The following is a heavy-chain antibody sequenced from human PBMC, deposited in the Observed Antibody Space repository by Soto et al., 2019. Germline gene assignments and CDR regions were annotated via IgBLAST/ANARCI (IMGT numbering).Heavy chain of an antibody. Sequence: SETLSLTCTVSGGSISSYYWSWIRQPPGKGLEWIGYIYYSGSTNYNPSLKSRVTISVDTSKNQFSLKLSSVTAADTAVYYCARGHSSRGYYYYGMDVWGQGTTVTVSS. CDR2: IYYSGST. D-gene: IGHD6-13*01. J-gene: IGHJ6*02. CDR1: GGSISSYY. CDR3: ARGHSSRGYYYYGMDV. V-gene: IGHV4-59*01.